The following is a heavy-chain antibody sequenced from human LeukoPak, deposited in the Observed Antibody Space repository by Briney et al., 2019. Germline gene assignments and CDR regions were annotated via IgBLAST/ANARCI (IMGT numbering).Heavy chain of an antibody. Sequence: GGSLRLSCAASGFTFSSYEMNWVRQAPGKGLEWVSYISSSGSTIYYADSVKGRFTISRDDAKNSLYLQMNSLRAEDTAVYYCSRNTMIVVATPFDIWGQGTMVTVSS. CDR1: GFTFSSYE. D-gene: IGHD3-22*01. CDR2: ISSSGSTI. CDR3: SRNTMIVVATPFDI. J-gene: IGHJ3*02. V-gene: IGHV3-48*03.